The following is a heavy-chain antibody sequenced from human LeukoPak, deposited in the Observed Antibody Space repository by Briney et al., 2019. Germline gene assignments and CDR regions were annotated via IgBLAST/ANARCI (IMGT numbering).Heavy chain of an antibody. D-gene: IGHD3-10*01. CDR1: GFTFSSYA. CDR2: ITGSGGRT. V-gene: IGHV3-23*01. CDR3: AKDRLYGSGGETDY. Sequence: PGGSLRLSCAASGFTFSSYAMNWVRQAPGKGLEWVSAITGSGGRTYYADSVKGRFTISRDNSKNTLYLQMTSLRAEDTAIYYWAKDRLYGSGGETDYWDQGPLVTVSS. J-gene: IGHJ4*02.